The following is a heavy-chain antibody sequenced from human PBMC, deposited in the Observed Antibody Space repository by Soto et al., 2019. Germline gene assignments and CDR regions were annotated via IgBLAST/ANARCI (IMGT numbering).Heavy chain of an antibody. J-gene: IGHJ4*02. CDR1: GGSISSSSYY. V-gene: IGHV4-39*01. CDR3: GSVDTAMALDY. D-gene: IGHD5-18*01. CDR2: IYYSGST. Sequence: SEPLSLTCSVSGGSISSSSYYWDWNRPPPGQGLEWIGSIYYSGSTFYNPSLKSRVTISVDTSKNQFSLKLSSVTAADTAVYYCGSVDTAMALDYWGKGTLVPVSS.